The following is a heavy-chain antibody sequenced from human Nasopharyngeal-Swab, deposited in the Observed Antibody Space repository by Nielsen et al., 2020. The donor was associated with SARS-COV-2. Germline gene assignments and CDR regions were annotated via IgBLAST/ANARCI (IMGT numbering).Heavy chain of an antibody. V-gene: IGHV3-21*01. D-gene: IGHD3-16*01. CDR1: GFTFSSYS. J-gene: IGHJ3*02. CDR2: ISSSSSYI. CDR3: ARDLGDDAFDI. Sequence: GESLKISCAASGFTFSSYSMNWVRQARGKGLEWVSSISSSSSYIYYADSVKGRFTISRDNAKNSLYLQMNSLRAEDTAVYYCARDLGDDAFDIWGQGTMVTVSS.